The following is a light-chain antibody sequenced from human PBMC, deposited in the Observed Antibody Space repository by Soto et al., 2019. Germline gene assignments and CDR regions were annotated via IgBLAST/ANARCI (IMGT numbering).Light chain of an antibody. J-gene: IGKJ1*01. CDR3: VQTTQVPRT. CDR2: NTS. Sequence: MLSQSPLFLPVTLGRPASISCSSSQSLAHRDGNTYLGWHQXRQGQPQSXXIYNTSTRFSGVPDRFSGSWSETDGTLKISSLESEDGGVYYCVQTTQVPRTFGQGTKVDIK. V-gene: IGKV2-24*01. CDR1: QSLAHRDGNTY.